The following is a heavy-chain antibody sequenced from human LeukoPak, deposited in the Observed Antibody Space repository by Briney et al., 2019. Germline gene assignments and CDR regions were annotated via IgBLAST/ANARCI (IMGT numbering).Heavy chain of an antibody. CDR3: AKDIYGGNSFAWNFDY. D-gene: IGHD4-23*01. V-gene: IGHV3-9*03. J-gene: IGHJ4*02. CDR2: ISWNSGSI. Sequence: SLRLSCAASGFTFDDYAMHWVRPAPGKGLEWVSGISWNSGSIMYADSVKGRFTISRDNAKNSLYLQMNSLRAEDMALYYCAKDIYGGNSFAWNFDYWGQGTLVTVSS. CDR1: GFTFDDYA.